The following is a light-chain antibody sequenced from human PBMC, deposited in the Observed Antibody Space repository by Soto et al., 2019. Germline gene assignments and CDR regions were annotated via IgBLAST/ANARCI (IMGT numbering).Light chain of an antibody. CDR2: GVS. J-gene: IGKJ5*01. Sequence: EIVLTQSPGTLSLSPGGRATRSGRASQPVSSNFLAWYQQKPGQAPRLLIYGVSSRASGIPDRFFGSGSGTDFTLTINRLEPEDFAVYYCQQYANSPITFGQGTRLEIK. V-gene: IGKV3-20*01. CDR3: QQYANSPIT. CDR1: QPVSSNF.